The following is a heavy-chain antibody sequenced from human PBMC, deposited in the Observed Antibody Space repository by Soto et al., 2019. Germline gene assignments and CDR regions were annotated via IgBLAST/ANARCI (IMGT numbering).Heavy chain of an antibody. Sequence: PGGSLRLSCASSGFTFSSYAMHWVRQAPGKGLEWVAVISYDGSNKYYADSVKGRFTISRDNAKNSLYLQMNSLRAEDTAVYYCASYCSSTSCSNWFDYWGQGTLVTVSS. D-gene: IGHD2-2*01. CDR1: GFTFSSYA. CDR3: ASYCSSTSCSNWFDY. V-gene: IGHV3-30-3*01. J-gene: IGHJ5*01. CDR2: ISYDGSNK.